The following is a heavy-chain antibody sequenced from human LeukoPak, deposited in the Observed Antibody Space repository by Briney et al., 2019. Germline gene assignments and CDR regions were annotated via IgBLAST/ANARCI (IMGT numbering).Heavy chain of an antibody. CDR3: ARGYCSSTSCYTDRYGMDV. D-gene: IGHD2-2*02. V-gene: IGHV1-18*01. CDR1: GYTFTSYG. CDR2: ISAYNGNT. Sequence: ASVKVSCKASGYTFTSYGISWVRQAPGQGLEWMGWISAYNGNTNYAQKLQGRVTMTTDTSTSTAYMELRSLRSDDTAVYYCARGYCSSTSCYTDRYGMDVWGQGTTVTVSS. J-gene: IGHJ6*02.